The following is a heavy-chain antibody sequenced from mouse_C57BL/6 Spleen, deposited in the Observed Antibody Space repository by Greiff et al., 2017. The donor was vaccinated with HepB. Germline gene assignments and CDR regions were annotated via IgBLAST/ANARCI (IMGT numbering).Heavy chain of an antibody. J-gene: IGHJ2*01. D-gene: IGHD2-3*01. CDR3: ARGGSVLFYFDY. Sequence: QVQLQQSGAELVRPGASVKLSCKASGYTFTDYYINWVKQRPGQGLEWIARIYPGSGNTYYNEKFKGKATLTAEKSSSTAYMQLSSLTSEDSAVYFCARGGSVLFYFDYWGQGTTLTVSS. V-gene: IGHV1-76*01. CDR2: IYPGSGNT. CDR1: GYTFTDYY.